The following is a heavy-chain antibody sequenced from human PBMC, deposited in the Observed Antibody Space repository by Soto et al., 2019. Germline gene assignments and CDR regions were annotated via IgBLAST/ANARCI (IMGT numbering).Heavy chain of an antibody. J-gene: IGHJ4*02. V-gene: IGHV4-39*01. Sequence: QLQLQESGPGLVKPSETLSLTCTVSGGSISSSSYYWGWIRQPPGKGLEWIGSIYYSGSTYYNPFRTSRVTISVDTSKNQLSLKLSSVTAADTAVYYCARHEAYCGGDCYPKNNPLFDYWGQGTLVTV. CDR1: GGSISSSSYY. CDR3: ARHEAYCGGDCYPKNNPLFDY. D-gene: IGHD2-21*02. CDR2: IYYSGST.